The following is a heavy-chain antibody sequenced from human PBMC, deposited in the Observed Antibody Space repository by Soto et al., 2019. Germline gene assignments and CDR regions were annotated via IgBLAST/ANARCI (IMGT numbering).Heavy chain of an antibody. CDR3: ARGTYCRGIGCYGGYYSYYDMDV. V-gene: IGHV1-69*06. CDR1: GGTFNNFA. Sequence: QVQLVQSGAEVKKPGSSVKVSCKASGGTFNNFAINWVRLAPGQGLEWMGGIIPIFDSPNYAQKFKDRVTITADKSTTTDYMELSSLTSDDTAIYYCARGTYCRGIGCYGGYYSYYDMDVWGQGTTVSVSS. D-gene: IGHD2-15*01. J-gene: IGHJ6*02. CDR2: IIPIFDSP.